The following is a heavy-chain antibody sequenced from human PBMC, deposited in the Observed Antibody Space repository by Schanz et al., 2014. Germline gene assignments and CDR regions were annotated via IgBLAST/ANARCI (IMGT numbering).Heavy chain of an antibody. V-gene: IGHV1-18*04. CDR1: GYTFTSYV. CDR2: ISDYNADT. J-gene: IGHJ1*01. D-gene: IGHD6-13*01. Sequence: QVQLVQSGGEVKKPGASVKVSCKASGYTFTSYVISWVRQAPGQGPEWMGWISDYNADTKYAQKVQGRVTMTTDTSTSTAYMELRSLRSDDTAVYYCAGATYSSSWYGGSEYFQHWGQGTLVTVSS. CDR3: AGATYSSSWYGGSEYFQH.